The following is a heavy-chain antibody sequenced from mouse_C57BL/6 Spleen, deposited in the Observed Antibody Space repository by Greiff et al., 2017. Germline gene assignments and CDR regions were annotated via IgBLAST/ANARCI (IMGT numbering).Heavy chain of an antibody. CDR3: ARSYGSSDSWFAY. CDR1: GYTFTDYY. V-gene: IGHV1-26*01. D-gene: IGHD1-1*01. CDR2: INPNNGGT. J-gene: IGHJ3*01. Sequence: VQLQQSGPELVKPGASVKISCKASGYTFTDYYMNWVKQSHGKSLEWIGDINPNNGGTSYNQKFKGKATLTVDNSSSTAYMERRSLTSEDSAVYYCARSYGSSDSWFAYWGQGTLVTVSA.